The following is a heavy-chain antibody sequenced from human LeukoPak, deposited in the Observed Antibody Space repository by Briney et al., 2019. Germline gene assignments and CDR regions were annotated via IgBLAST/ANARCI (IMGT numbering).Heavy chain of an antibody. D-gene: IGHD3-3*01. CDR3: ARSQRDDFWSGYYKY. V-gene: IGHV4-61*02. Sequence: PSETLSLTCTVSGGSISSGSYYWSWIRQPAGKGLEWIGRIYTSGRTTYNPSLNSRVTISVDTSKNQFSLKLTSVTAADTAVYYCARSQRDDFWSGYYKYWGQGTLVTVSS. J-gene: IGHJ4*02. CDR2: IYTSGRT. CDR1: GGSISSGSYY.